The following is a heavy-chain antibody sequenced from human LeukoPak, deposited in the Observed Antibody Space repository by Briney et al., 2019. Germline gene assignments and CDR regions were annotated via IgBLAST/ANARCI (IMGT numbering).Heavy chain of an antibody. D-gene: IGHD3-3*01. CDR3: ARDQRSRLEWLLSDGYYYYYMDV. V-gene: IGHV3-7*01. J-gene: IGHJ6*03. CDR2: MKPDGSEK. Sequence: GGSLRLSCAASGFTFSRHWMNWVRQAPGKGLEWVANMKPDGSEKYYVDSVKGRFTISRDNAKNSLYLQMNSLRAEDTAVYYCARDQRSRLEWLLSDGYYYYYMDVWGKGATVTVSS. CDR1: GFTFSRHW.